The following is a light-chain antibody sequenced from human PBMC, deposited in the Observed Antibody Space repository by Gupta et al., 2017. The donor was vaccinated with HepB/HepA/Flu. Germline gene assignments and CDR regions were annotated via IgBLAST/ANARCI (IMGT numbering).Light chain of an antibody. CDR2: KDS. CDR3: QSADSSGTVV. CDR1: ALPKQY. Sequence: SSELTQPPSLSVSPGQTARITCSGDALPKQYAYWYQQKPGQAPVLVIYKDSERPSGIPERFSGSSSGTTVTLTISGVQAEDEADYYCQSADSSGTVVFGGGTKLTVL. V-gene: IGLV3-25*03. J-gene: IGLJ2*01.